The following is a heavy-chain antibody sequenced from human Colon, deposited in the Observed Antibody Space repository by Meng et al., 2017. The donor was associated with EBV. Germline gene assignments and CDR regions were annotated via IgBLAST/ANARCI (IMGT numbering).Heavy chain of an antibody. CDR2: VRYSGTA. Sequence: HLQQQQAGPGLVKPSDTLSLPCTVSVGALDNRDYVWAWIRQPPGKGLEWIGGVRYSGTAYYHPSLTSRVTISVDTSKNQFSLNLSSLTAADTAVYYCARLVYGDSYGFCGQGTLVTVSS. J-gene: IGHJ4*02. CDR3: ARLVYGDSYGF. D-gene: IGHD4-17*01. V-gene: IGHV4-39*01. CDR1: VGALDNRDYV.